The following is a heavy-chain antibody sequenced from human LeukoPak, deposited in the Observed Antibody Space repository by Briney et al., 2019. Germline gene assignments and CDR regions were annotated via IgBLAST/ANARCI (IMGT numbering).Heavy chain of an antibody. V-gene: IGHV3-48*03. CDR3: ASGDDSSLPAPI. Sequence: GGSLRLSCAASGFTFSSYEMNWVRQAPGKGLEWVSYISSSGSTIYYADSVKGRFTISRDNAKNSLYLQMYSLRAEDTAVYYCASGDDSSLPAPIWGQGTLVTVSS. CDR2: ISSSGSTI. D-gene: IGHD3-22*01. CDR1: GFTFSSYE. J-gene: IGHJ1*01.